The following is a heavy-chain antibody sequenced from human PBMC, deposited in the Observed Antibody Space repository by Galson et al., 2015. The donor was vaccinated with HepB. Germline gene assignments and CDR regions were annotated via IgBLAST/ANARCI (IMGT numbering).Heavy chain of an antibody. J-gene: IGHJ4*02. CDR3: AGGTGGVIVTPFDY. D-gene: IGHD3-16*02. CDR2: ISSSSNYI. V-gene: IGHV3-21*01. CDR1: GFIFSDYN. Sequence: SLRLSCAASGFIFSDYNMNWVRQRPGMGLEWVSSISSSSNYIYYADSVKGRFTISRDNAKNSLYLQMNSLRAEDTAVYYCAGGTGGVIVTPFDYWGQGTLVTVSP.